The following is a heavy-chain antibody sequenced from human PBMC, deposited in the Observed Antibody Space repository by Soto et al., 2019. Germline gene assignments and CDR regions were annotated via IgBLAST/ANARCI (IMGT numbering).Heavy chain of an antibody. Sequence: SETRSLGCIVSGGCVRDREWNWVRLLPGNGLEWIGLIFSYGHPDYNPSIKCRVTMSLDASKNKFSLRVTSMTAEDTAVYYCVASLAASGLNWFDHWRRGTLVTVSS. CDR1: GGCVRDRE. CDR2: IFSYGHP. D-gene: IGHD6-13*01. CDR3: VASLAASGLNWFDH. J-gene: IGHJ5*02. V-gene: IGHV4-4*07.